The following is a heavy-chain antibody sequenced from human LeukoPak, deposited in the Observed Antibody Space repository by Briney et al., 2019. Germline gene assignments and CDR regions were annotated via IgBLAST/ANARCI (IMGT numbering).Heavy chain of an antibody. CDR1: GGSFSGYY. CDR3: ARGRPGDYTPPETDFDY. CDR2: INHSGST. D-gene: IGHD4-17*01. Sequence: PSETLSLTCAVYGGSFSGYYWSWIRQPPGKGLEWIGEINHSGSTNYNPSLKSRVTISVDTSKNQFSLKLSSVTAADTAVYYCARGRPGDYTPPETDFDYWGQGTLVTVSS. V-gene: IGHV4-34*01. J-gene: IGHJ4*02.